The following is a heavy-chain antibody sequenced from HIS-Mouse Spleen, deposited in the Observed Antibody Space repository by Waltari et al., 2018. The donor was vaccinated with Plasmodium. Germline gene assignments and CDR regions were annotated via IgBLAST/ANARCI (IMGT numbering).Heavy chain of an antibody. V-gene: IGHV4-34*01. CDR2: INHSGST. Sequence: QVQLQQWGAGLLKPSETLSLTCAVYGGSFSGYYWSWIRQPPGKGLEWIGEINHSGSTNSNPSLKSRVTISVDTSKNQFSLKLSSVTAADTAVYYCARAGITGTTHYFDYWGQGTLVTVSS. D-gene: IGHD1-20*01. J-gene: IGHJ4*02. CDR3: ARAGITGTTHYFDY. CDR1: GGSFSGYY.